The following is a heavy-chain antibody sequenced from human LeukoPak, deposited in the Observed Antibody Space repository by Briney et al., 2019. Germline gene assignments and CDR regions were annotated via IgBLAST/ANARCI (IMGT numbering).Heavy chain of an antibody. Sequence: PGRSLRLSCAASGFTFSSYGMHWVRQAPGKGLERVAVIWYDGSNKYYADSVKGRFTISRDNSKNTLYLQMNSLRAEDTAVYYCARRHAAAIYYGSGSFFDYWGQGTLVTVSS. CDR1: GFTFSSYG. J-gene: IGHJ4*02. D-gene: IGHD3-10*01. CDR2: IWYDGSNK. V-gene: IGHV3-33*01. CDR3: ARRHAAAIYYGSGSFFDY.